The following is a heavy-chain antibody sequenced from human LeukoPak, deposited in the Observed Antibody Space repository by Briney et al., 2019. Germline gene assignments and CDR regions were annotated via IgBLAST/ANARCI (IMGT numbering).Heavy chain of an antibody. CDR2: IIPIFGTA. V-gene: IGHV1-69*13. D-gene: IGHD3-3*01. J-gene: IGHJ4*02. Sequence: ASVKVSCKASGYSFTSYDINWVRQATGQGLEWMGGIIPIFGTANYAQKFQGRVTITADESTSTAYMELSSLRSEDTAVYYCARVHGGFWSGYFLYWGQGTLVTVSS. CDR1: GYSFTSYD. CDR3: ARVHGGFWSGYFLY.